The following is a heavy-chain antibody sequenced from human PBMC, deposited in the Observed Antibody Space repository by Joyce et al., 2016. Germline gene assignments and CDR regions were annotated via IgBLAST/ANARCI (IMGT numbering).Heavy chain of an antibody. CDR1: GFTFSSYS. V-gene: IGHV3-21*01. CDR3: ARSSYTNVIFDY. J-gene: IGHJ4*02. D-gene: IGHD2-8*01. CDR2: LSSSSSYI. Sequence: EVQLVESGGGLVKPGGSLRLSCTASGFTFSSYSMSGVRQAPGKGLEWVSSLSSSSSYIKYTDSVKGRFTISRDNAKNSLYLQMNSLRVEDTAVYYCARSSYTNVIFDYWGQGTLVTVSS.